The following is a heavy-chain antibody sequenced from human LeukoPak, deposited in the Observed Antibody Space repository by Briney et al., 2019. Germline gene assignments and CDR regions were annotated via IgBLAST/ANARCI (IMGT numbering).Heavy chain of an antibody. Sequence: SETLSLTCTVSGGSISSSSYYWGWIRQPPGKGLEWSGSIYYSGSTYYNPSLKSRVTISVDTSKNQFSLKLSSVTAADTAVYYCARHQYYDSSGFLGYWGQGTLVTVSS. J-gene: IGHJ4*02. D-gene: IGHD3-22*01. CDR2: IYYSGST. CDR3: ARHQYYDSSGFLGY. V-gene: IGHV4-39*01. CDR1: GGSISSSSYY.